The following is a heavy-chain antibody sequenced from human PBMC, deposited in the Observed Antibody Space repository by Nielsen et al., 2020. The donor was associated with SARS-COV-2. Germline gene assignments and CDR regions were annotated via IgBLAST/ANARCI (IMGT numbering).Heavy chain of an antibody. Sequence: SETLSLTCAVYGGSFSGYYWSWIRQPPGKGLEWIGEINHSGSTNYNPSLKSRVTISVDTSKNQFSLKLSSVTAADTAVYYCARGPQEIYCSSTSCYHYYYYYYMDVWGKGTTVTVSS. CDR3: ARGPQEIYCSSTSCYHYYYYYYMDV. CDR1: GGSFSGYY. D-gene: IGHD2-2*01. J-gene: IGHJ6*03. V-gene: IGHV4-34*01. CDR2: INHSGST.